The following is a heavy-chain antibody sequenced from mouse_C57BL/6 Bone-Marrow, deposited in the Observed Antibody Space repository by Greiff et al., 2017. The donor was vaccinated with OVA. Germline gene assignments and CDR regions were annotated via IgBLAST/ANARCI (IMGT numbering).Heavy chain of an antibody. CDR1: GYTFTSYW. CDR3: ARDTVVADAMDY. J-gene: IGHJ4*01. CDR2: IHPNSGST. Sequence: VQLQQPGAELVKPGASVKLSCKASGYTFTSYWMHWVKQRPGQGLEWIGMIHPNSGSTNYNEKFKSKATLTVDKSSSTAYMQLSSLTSEDSAVYYCARDTVVADAMDYWGQGTSVTVSS. D-gene: IGHD1-1*01. V-gene: IGHV1-64*01.